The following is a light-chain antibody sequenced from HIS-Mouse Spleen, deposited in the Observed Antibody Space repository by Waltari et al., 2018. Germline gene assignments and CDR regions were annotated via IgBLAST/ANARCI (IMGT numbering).Light chain of an antibody. V-gene: IGLV2-8*01. CDR1: SSDVGGYNY. Sequence: QSALTQPPSASGSPVQSVTISCTGTSSDVGGYNYVPWYQQHPGKAPKPMIYEVSKRPSGVPDRFSGSKSGNTASLTVSGLQAEDEADYYCSSYAGSNNLVFGGGTKLTVL. CDR3: SSYAGSNNLV. J-gene: IGLJ2*01. CDR2: EVS.